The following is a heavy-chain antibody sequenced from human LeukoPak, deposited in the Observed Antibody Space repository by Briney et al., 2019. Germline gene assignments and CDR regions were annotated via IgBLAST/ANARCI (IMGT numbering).Heavy chain of an antibody. CDR1: GFTFSNYG. J-gene: IGHJ4*02. D-gene: IGHD3-10*01. V-gene: IGHV3-30*03. Sequence: GGSLRLSCAASGFTFSNYGMNWVRQAPGKGLEWVAVISYDGSNKYYADSVKGRFTISRDNSKNTLYLQMNSLRAEDTAVYYCARPPDRSGSYSFFDYWGQGTLVTVSS. CDR3: ARPPDRSGSYSFFDY. CDR2: ISYDGSNK.